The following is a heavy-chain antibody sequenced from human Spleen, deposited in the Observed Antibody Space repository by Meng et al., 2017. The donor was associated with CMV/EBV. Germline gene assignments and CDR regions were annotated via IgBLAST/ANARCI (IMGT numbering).Heavy chain of an antibody. Sequence: GSLRLSCTVSDGSISSSSYYWGWIRQPPGRGLEWIGTIYYTGSTYYNPSLESRVTISVDTSQTQFSLKLSSVTAADTAVYYCAKEAGSSWYRDNWFDPWGQGTLVTVSS. J-gene: IGHJ5*02. CDR3: AKEAGSSWYRDNWFDP. CDR1: DGSISSSSYY. D-gene: IGHD6-13*01. CDR2: IYYTGST. V-gene: IGHV4-39*02.